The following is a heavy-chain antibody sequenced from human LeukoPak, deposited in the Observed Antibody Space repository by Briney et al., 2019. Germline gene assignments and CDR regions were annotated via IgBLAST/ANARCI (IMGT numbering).Heavy chain of an antibody. D-gene: IGHD6-13*01. CDR2: ISYDGSNK. CDR3: AKDRAVSSWGSLYYYYYGMDV. J-gene: IGHJ6*02. CDR1: GFTFSSYG. Sequence: GGSLRLSCAASGFTFSSYGMHWVRQAPGRGLEWVAVISYDGSNKYYADSVKGRFTISRDNSKNTLYLQMNSLRAEDTAVYYCAKDRAVSSWGSLYYYYYGMDVWGQGTTVTVSS. V-gene: IGHV3-30*18.